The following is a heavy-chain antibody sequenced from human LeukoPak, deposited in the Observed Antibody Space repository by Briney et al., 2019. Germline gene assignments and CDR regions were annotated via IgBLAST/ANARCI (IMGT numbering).Heavy chain of an antibody. CDR3: ARGWEWWDY. Sequence: PGGPLRLSCAASVFRVSSNYMSGARQAPGKGLEWVAVIYNSGTTKYADSVKGRFTIARDSSKNTLYLQMNSLRAEDTAVYYCARGWEWWDYWGQGTLVTVSS. CDR2: IYNSGTT. CDR1: VFRVSSNY. J-gene: IGHJ4*02. V-gene: IGHV3-53*01. D-gene: IGHD2-15*01.